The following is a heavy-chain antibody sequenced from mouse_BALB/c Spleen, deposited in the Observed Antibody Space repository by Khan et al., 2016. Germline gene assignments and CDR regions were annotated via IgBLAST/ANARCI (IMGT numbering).Heavy chain of an antibody. CDR1: GFTFSNYW. J-gene: IGHJ4*01. Sequence: KLEESGGGLVQPGGSMKLSCVASGFTFSNYWMSWVRQSPEKGLEWVAEIRLKSENYATHYAESVRGKFTISRADSQSRLYLQMNSIRAEETRIYYCTVGYDIGGMDYWGQGTSVTVSS. CDR2: IRLKSENYAT. D-gene: IGHD2-3*01. CDR3: TVGYDIGGMDY. V-gene: IGHV6-3*02.